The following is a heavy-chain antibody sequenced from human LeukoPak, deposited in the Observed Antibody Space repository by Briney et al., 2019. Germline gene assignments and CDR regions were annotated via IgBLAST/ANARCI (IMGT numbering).Heavy chain of an antibody. D-gene: IGHD2/OR15-2a*01. Sequence: PSETMSLTCTVSGGSISSGDYYWSWIRQPPGKGLEWIGYIYYSGSTYYNPSLKSRVTISVDTSKNQFSLKLSSVTAAGTAVYYCARTYFYSWFDPWGQGTLVTVSS. V-gene: IGHV4-30-4*08. CDR3: ARTYFYSWFDP. J-gene: IGHJ5*02. CDR2: IYYSGST. CDR1: GGSISSGDYY.